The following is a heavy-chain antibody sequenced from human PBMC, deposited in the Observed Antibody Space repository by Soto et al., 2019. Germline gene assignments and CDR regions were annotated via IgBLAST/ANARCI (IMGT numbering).Heavy chain of an antibody. V-gene: IGHV1-69*13. CDR3: ARDAPSGVWSGYPTPYYYGMDV. CDR1: GGTFSSYA. Sequence: SVKVSCKASGGTFSSYAISWVRQAPGQGLEWMGGIIPIFDTANYAQKFQGRVTITADESTSTAYMELSSLRSEDTAVYYCARDAPSGVWSGYPTPYYYGMDVWGQGTTVTVSS. CDR2: IIPIFDTA. D-gene: IGHD3-3*01. J-gene: IGHJ6*02.